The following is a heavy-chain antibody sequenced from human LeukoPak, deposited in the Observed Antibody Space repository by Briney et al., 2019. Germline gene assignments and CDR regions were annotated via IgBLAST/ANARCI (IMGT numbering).Heavy chain of an antibody. D-gene: IGHD3-10*01. Sequence: PGGSLRLSCAASGFTFDDYAMHWVRQAPGKGLEWVSGISWNSGSIGYADSVKGRFTISRDNAKNSLYLQMNSLRAEDTAVYYCARVALGSYNWFDPWGQGTLVTVSS. CDR2: ISWNSGSI. CDR1: GFTFDDYA. J-gene: IGHJ5*02. CDR3: ARVALGSYNWFDP. V-gene: IGHV3-9*01.